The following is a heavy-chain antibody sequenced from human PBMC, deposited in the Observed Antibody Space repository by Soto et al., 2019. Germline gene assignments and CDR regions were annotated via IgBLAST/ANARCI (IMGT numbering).Heavy chain of an antibody. D-gene: IGHD3-10*01. CDR2: IHHSGST. CDR1: GCSISSGCYY. CDR3: VRGVLS. Sequence: SETLSLTCNVSGCSISSGCYYWTWIRQHPGKGLEWIGNIHHSGSTFYNPSLKSRVSISVDTSKNQFSLKLSSVTAADTAVYFCVRGVLSWGQGTLVTVSS. V-gene: IGHV4-31*03. J-gene: IGHJ1*01.